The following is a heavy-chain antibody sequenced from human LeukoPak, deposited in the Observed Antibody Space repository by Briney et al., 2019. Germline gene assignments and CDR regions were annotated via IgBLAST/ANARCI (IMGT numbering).Heavy chain of an antibody. CDR3: ARDGVAVAGIFDY. Sequence: SVKVSCKASGGTFSSYAISWVRQAPGQRLEWMGRIIPIFGTANYAQKFQGRVSITTDESTSTAYMELSSLRSEDTAVYYCARDGVAVAGIFDYWGQGTLVTVSS. CDR1: GGTFSSYA. D-gene: IGHD6-19*01. V-gene: IGHV1-69*05. J-gene: IGHJ4*02. CDR2: IIPIFGTA.